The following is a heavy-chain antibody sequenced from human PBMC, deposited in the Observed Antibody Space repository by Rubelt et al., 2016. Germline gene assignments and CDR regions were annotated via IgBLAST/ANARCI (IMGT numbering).Heavy chain of an antibody. CDR3: ARLYCGGDCYVGAHAFDI. V-gene: IGHV4-59*08. Sequence: QVQLQESGPGLVKPSETLSLTCTVSGGSISSYYWSWIRQPPGKGLEWIGYIYYSGSTNYNPSLKSRVTISVDTSKNQFSLKLSSVAAADTAVYYCARLYCGGDCYVGAHAFDIWGQGTMVTVSS. D-gene: IGHD2-21*02. CDR1: GGSISSYY. CDR2: IYYSGST. J-gene: IGHJ3*02.